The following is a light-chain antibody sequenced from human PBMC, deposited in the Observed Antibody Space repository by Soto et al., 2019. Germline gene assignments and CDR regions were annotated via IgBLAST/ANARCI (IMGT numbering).Light chain of an antibody. J-gene: IGLJ1*01. CDR1: SSDVGGYNY. CDR2: EVS. V-gene: IGLV2-8*01. Sequence: QSALTQPPSVSGSPGQSVTISCTGTSSDVGGYNYVSWYQQHPGKAPKLLIHEVSKRPSGVTDRFSGSKSGNTASLTVSGLQPEDEADYYCSSYAGRTLYVFGTGTKLTVL. CDR3: SSYAGRTLYV.